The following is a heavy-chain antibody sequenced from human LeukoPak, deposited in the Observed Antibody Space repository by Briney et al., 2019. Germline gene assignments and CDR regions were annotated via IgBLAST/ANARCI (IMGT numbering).Heavy chain of an antibody. CDR2: IKQDGSEK. CDR3: ARDGDDSGDAFDI. Sequence: GGSLRLSCAASGFTFGNYALSRVRQAPGKGLEWVANIKQDGSEKYYVDSVKGRFTISRDNAKNSLYLQMNSLRAEDTAVYYCARDGDDSGDAFDIRGQGTMVTVSS. J-gene: IGHJ3*02. V-gene: IGHV3-7*01. D-gene: IGHD3-22*01. CDR1: GFTFGNYA.